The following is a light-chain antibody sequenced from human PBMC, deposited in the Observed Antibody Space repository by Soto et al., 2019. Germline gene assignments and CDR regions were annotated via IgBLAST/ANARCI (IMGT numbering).Light chain of an antibody. CDR2: DAS. Sequence: EIVLTQSPATLSLSPVKRATLSCRASQSVSSYLAWYQQKPGQAPRLLIYDASNRATGIPARFSGSGSGTDFTLTISSLEPEDFAVYYCQQRSNWPLTFGQGTRLEIK. CDR1: QSVSSY. V-gene: IGKV3-11*01. J-gene: IGKJ5*01. CDR3: QQRSNWPLT.